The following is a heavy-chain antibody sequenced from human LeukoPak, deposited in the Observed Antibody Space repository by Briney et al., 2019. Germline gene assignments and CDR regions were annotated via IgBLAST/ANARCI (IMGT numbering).Heavy chain of an antibody. CDR1: GYTFTDYY. D-gene: IGHD3-10*01. V-gene: IGHV1-2*02. J-gene: IGHJ3*02. CDR3: ARDSGPIRGALDI. CDR2: INPASGET. Sequence: ASLNVSCKASGYTFTDYYIHWVRQTPGQGLEWMGWINPASGETRSSEKFQGRVTITRDTSITTVYMELNTLRSDDTALYYCARDSGPIRGALDIWGQGTMLFVSS.